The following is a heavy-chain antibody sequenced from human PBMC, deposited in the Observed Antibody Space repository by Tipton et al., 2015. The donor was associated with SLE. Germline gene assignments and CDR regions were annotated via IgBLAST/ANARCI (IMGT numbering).Heavy chain of an antibody. CDR3: ASVKSGYDSGAYDAFDI. CDR2: ITPFDGHR. D-gene: IGHD5-12*01. Sequence: QSGAEVKKTGSSVKISCEASGYFFTYRYLHWVRQAPGQALEWMGWITPFDGHRKYAQKFQDRVTITGDRSMSTAYMELSSLRSEDTAMYYCASVKSGYDSGAYDAFDIWGQGTMVTVSS. J-gene: IGHJ3*02. V-gene: IGHV1-45*02. CDR1: GYFFTYRY.